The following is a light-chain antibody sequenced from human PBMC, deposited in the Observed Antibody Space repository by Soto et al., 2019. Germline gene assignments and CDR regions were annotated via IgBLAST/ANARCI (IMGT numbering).Light chain of an antibody. CDR3: QQYNSYSRT. Sequence: DIKMTQSPSTVSASVRDRVTITCRASQSISSWLAWYQQKPGKAPKLLIYKASSLESGVPSRFSGSGSGTEFPLTIRSLQPDDFETYYCQQYNSYSRTFGQGTKLDIK. CDR1: QSISSW. J-gene: IGKJ1*01. V-gene: IGKV1-5*03. CDR2: KAS.